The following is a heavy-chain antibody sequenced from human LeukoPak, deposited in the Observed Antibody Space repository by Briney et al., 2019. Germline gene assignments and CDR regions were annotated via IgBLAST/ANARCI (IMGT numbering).Heavy chain of an antibody. J-gene: IGHJ4*02. Sequence: GGSLRLSCAASGFTFGSYGMSWVRQAPGTGLEWVSAISTSAAGTYYAASVKGRFTISRDNSRNTLYLQMNSLRAEDTAVYYCAKASAVDHYLSFDYWGQGSLVTVSS. D-gene: IGHD2/OR15-2a*01. CDR1: GFTFGSYG. CDR2: ISTSAAGT. V-gene: IGHV3-23*01. CDR3: AKASAVDHYLSFDY.